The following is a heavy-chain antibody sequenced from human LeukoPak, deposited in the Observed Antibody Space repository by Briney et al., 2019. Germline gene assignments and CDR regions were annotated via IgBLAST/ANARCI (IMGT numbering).Heavy chain of an antibody. CDR3: ARDRDVVVVAATGWFDP. D-gene: IGHD2-15*01. V-gene: IGHV1-69*13. J-gene: IGHJ5*02. CDR2: IIPIFGTA. Sequence: ASVQVSCQASGGTFSSYAISWVRQAPGQGLEWMGGIIPIFGTANYAQKFQGRVTITADESTSTAYMELSSLRSEDTAVYYCARDRDVVVVAATGWFDPWGQGTLVTVSS. CDR1: GGTFSSYA.